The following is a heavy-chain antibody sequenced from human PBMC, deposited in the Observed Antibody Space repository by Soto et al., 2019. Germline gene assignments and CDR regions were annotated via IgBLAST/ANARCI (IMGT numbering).Heavy chain of an antibody. V-gene: IGHV1-69*11. J-gene: IGHJ6*02. D-gene: IGHD6-19*01. CDR3: ARAGFVSGWNEFSGMDV. CDR2: IIPILGTA. Sequence: VQLVQSGAEVRKPGSSVKVSCQVSGVTFSTSTITWVRQAPGQGLEWMGSIIPILGTAKSTQKFQGRGTITADESASVAYMELSSLTSEDTAVYYCARAGFVSGWNEFSGMDVWGQGTTVTFSS. CDR1: GVTFSTST.